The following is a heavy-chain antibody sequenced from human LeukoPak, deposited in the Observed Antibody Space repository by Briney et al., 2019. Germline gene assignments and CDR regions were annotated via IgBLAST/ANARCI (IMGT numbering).Heavy chain of an antibody. CDR1: GFTFSSYG. J-gene: IGHJ4*02. V-gene: IGHV3-48*02. CDR2: ISSSGSTK. CDR3: ARSVYYADY. Sequence: GGSLRLSCAASGFTFSSYGMNWVRQAPGKGLEWVSFISSSGSTKSYADSVKGRFTISRDNSKNSLYLQMNSLRDEDTAVYYCARSVYYADYWGQGTLVTVSS. D-gene: IGHD3-22*01.